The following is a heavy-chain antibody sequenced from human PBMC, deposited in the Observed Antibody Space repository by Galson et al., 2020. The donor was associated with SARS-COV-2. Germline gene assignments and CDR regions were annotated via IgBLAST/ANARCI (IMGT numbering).Heavy chain of an antibody. J-gene: IGHJ3*02. CDR2: INHSGYT. V-gene: IGHV4-34*01. D-gene: IGHD5-18*01. CDR3: ARVRVDAGIPREFDI. Sequence: SETLSLTCAVYGGSFGGDFWTWIRQPPGKGLAWIGQINHSGYTNFNPSLKSRVTISVDTSMKRFSLNLISVTAADTAVYYCARVRVDAGIPREFDIWGRGTLVTVSS. CDR1: GGSFGGDF.